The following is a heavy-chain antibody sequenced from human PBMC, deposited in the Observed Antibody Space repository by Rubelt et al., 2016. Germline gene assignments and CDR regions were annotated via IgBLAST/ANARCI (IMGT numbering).Heavy chain of an antibody. V-gene: IGHV1-18*01. CDR3: ARDRWQQPDY. J-gene: IGHJ4*02. CDR2: ISGNNGNT. D-gene: IGHD6-13*01. Sequence: QVQLVQSGGEVKRPGASVKVSCKASGYTFISYGITWVRQAPGQGLEWMGWISGNNGNTNYAQKLQGRVTMTTDTSTGKAYMELRSLRSDDTAVYYRARDRWQQPDYWGQGTLVTVSS. CDR1: GYTFISYG.